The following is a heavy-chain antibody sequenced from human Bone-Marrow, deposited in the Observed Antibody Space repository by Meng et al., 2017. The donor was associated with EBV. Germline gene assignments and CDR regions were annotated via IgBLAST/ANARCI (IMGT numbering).Heavy chain of an antibody. Sequence: VQYRTWADRLLKPSETLSLPCAVYGGSFSGYYWSWIRQPPGKGLEWIGEINHSGSTNYNPSLKSRVTISVDTSKNQFSLKLSSVTAADTAVYYCAREVYNWFDPWGQGTLVTVSS. J-gene: IGHJ5*02. D-gene: IGHD6-6*01. V-gene: IGHV4-34*01. CDR2: INHSGST. CDR1: GGSFSGYY. CDR3: AREVYNWFDP.